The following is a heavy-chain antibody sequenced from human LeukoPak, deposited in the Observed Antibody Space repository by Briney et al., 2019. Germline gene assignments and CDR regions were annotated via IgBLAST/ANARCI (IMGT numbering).Heavy chain of an antibody. J-gene: IGHJ2*01. V-gene: IGHV4-39*01. CDR1: GGSISSSSYY. D-gene: IGHD3-9*01. CDR3: ARQYQLRYFDWLLYWYFDL. CDR2: IYYSGST. Sequence: SETLSLTCTVSGGSISSSSYYWGWILQPPGKGLEWIGSIYYSGSTYYNPSLKSRVTISVDTSKNQFSLKLSSVTAADTAVYYCARQYQLRYFDWLLYWYFDLWGRGTLVTVSS.